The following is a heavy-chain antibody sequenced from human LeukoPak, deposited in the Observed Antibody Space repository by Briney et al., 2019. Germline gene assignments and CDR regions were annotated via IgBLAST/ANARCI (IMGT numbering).Heavy chain of an antibody. CDR1: GFTFSSYG. J-gene: IGHJ4*02. CDR3: ARRIGVAAAYFDY. D-gene: IGHD2-15*01. CDR2: ISNSGSTI. Sequence: GRSLRLSCAASGFTFSSYGMHWVRQAPGKGLEWVSYISNSGSTIYYADSVKGRFTISRDNAKNSLYLQMNSLRAEDTAVYYCARRIGVAAAYFDYWGQGTLVTVSS. V-gene: IGHV3-48*04.